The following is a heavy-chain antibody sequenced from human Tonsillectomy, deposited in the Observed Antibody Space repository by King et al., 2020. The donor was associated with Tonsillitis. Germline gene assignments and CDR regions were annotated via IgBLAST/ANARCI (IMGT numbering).Heavy chain of an antibody. Sequence: VQLVESGGGLVQPGGSLRLSCAASGFTFSSYAMNWVRQAPGKGLEWVSTISGGGGSTFYADSVKGRFTTSRDTSKYTVYLQMHSLRAEDTAVYYCAKDRAVITPNFFDFWGQGTLVTVSS. V-gene: IGHV3-23*04. CDR2: ISGGGGST. CDR1: GFTFSSYA. J-gene: IGHJ4*02. CDR3: AKDRAVITPNFFDF. D-gene: IGHD4-23*01.